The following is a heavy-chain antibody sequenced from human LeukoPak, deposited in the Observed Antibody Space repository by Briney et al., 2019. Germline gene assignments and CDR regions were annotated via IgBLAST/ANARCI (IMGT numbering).Heavy chain of an antibody. CDR3: ARHPIGRLRRHWYFDL. CDR1: GGSFSGYY. Sequence: SETLSLTCAVYGGSFSGYYWSWIRQPPGKGLEWIGEINHSGSTNYNPSLKSRVTISVDTSKNQFSLKLSSVTAADTAVYYCARHPIGRLRRHWYFDLWGRGTLVTVSS. J-gene: IGHJ2*01. D-gene: IGHD4-17*01. V-gene: IGHV4-34*01. CDR2: INHSGST.